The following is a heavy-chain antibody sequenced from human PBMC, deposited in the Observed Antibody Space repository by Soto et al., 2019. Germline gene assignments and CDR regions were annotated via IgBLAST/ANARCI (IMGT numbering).Heavy chain of an antibody. Sequence: ASVKVSCKASGYTFTSYDINWVRQATGQGLEWMGWMNPNSGNTGYAQKFQGRVTMTRNTSISTAYMELSSLRSEDTAVYYCARDTSNCKRIFGVRNVFDFRGQGTMVTVSS. CDR2: MNPNSGNT. V-gene: IGHV1-8*01. CDR1: GYTFTSYD. J-gene: IGHJ3*01. D-gene: IGHD3-3*01. CDR3: ARDTSNCKRIFGVRNVFDF.